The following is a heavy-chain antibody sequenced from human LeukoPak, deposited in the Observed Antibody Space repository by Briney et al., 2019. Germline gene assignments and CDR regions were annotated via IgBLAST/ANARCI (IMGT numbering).Heavy chain of an antibody. V-gene: IGHV1-2*02. CDR1: GYTFTGYY. D-gene: IGHD3-9*01. CDR2: INPNSGGT. J-gene: IGHJ4*02. Sequence: GASVKVSCKASGYTFTGYYMHWVRQAPGQGLEWMGWINPNSGGTNYAQKFQGRVTMTRDTSISTAYMELSRLRSDDTAVYYCARGGLNFDWLLYFDYWGQGTLVTVSS. CDR3: ARGGLNFDWLLYFDY.